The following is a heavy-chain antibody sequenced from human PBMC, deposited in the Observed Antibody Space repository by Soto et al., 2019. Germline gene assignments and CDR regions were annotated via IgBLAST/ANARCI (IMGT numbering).Heavy chain of an antibody. CDR1: GFTFRNYG. J-gene: IGHJ4*02. D-gene: IGHD1-26*01. CDR2: ISYDGDNK. CDR3: VNDAPSGSSGH. Sequence: GGSLRLSCAASGFTFRNYGMHWVRQAPGKGLEWVAVISYDGDNKYYADSVKGRFTISRDNSKNTLYLQMNSLRTADTAVYYCVNDAPSGSSGHWGQGTLVTVSS. V-gene: IGHV3-30*18.